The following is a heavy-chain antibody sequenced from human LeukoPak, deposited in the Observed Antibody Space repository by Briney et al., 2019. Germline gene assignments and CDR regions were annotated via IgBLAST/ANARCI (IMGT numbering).Heavy chain of an antibody. V-gene: IGHV3-48*03. CDR1: GFTFSNCE. J-gene: IGHJ4*02. D-gene: IGHD2-8*01. CDR3: ARETNGYYFDY. CDR2: ISSSGSTI. Sequence: GGSLRLSCAASGFTFSNCEMNWVRQAPGRGLEWVSYISSSGSTIYYTDSVKGRFTISRDNAKNSLYLQMNSLRAEDTAVYYCARETNGYYFDYWGQGTLVTVSS.